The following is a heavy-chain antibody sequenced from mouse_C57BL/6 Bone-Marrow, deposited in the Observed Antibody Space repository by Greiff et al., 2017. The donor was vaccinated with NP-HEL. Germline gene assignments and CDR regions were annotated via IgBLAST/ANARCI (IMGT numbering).Heavy chain of an antibody. V-gene: IGHV1-50*01. CDR1: GYTFTSYW. CDR2: IDPSDSYT. J-gene: IGHJ1*03. D-gene: IGHD2-3*01. CDR3: ARDDYWYFDV. Sequence: QVQLQQPGAELVKPGASVKLSCKASGYTFTSYWMQWVKQRPGQGLEWIGEIDPSDSYTNYNQKFKGKATLTVDTFSSTAYMQLSSLTSEDSAVYYCARDDYWYFDVWGTGTTVTVSS.